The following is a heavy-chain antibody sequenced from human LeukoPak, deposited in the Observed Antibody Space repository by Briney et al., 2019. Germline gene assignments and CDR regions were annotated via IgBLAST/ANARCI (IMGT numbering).Heavy chain of an antibody. J-gene: IGHJ4*02. CDR2: IWSDGRNK. Sequence: GGSLRLSCAASGFTFSTYGMRWVRQAPGKGLEWVAVIWSDGRNKFYADSVQGRFTVSRDNSKNTLYLQMNSLRAEDTAVYYCAKAGKLGKAFDYWGQGTLVTVSS. D-gene: IGHD3-10*01. CDR1: GFTFSTYG. V-gene: IGHV3-30*02. CDR3: AKAGKLGKAFDY.